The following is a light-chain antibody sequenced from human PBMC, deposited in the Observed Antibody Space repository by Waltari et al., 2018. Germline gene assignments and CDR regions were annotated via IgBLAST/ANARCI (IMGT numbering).Light chain of an antibody. CDR2: KAS. J-gene: IGKJ1*01. CDR1: QSISSW. CDR3: QQYNSYRT. Sequence: DIQMTQSPSTLSASVGDRVTITCRASQSISSWLAWYQKKPGKAPKLLIYKASSSESGVPSRFSGSGSGTEFTLTISSLQPDDFATYYCQQYNSYRTFGQGTKVEIK. V-gene: IGKV1-5*03.